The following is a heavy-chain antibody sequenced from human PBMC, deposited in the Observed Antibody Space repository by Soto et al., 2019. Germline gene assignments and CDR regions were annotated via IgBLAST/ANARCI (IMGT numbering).Heavy chain of an antibody. CDR1: GSTFDDYA. Sequence: GGSLRLSCAASGSTFDDYAMHWVRRVPGKGLEWVSSISWNSNIIGYADSVKGRFTISRDNAKNSLYLQMNSLRPEDTALYYCAKGGPDGFCSGGRCYFDYWGQGTLVTVSS. J-gene: IGHJ4*02. V-gene: IGHV3-9*01. CDR2: ISWNSNII. D-gene: IGHD2-15*01. CDR3: AKGGPDGFCSGGRCYFDY.